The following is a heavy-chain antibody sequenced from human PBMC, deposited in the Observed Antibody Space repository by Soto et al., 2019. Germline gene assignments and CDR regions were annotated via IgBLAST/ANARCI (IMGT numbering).Heavy chain of an antibody. CDR3: AKGRGGSGSLTPRVDF. D-gene: IGHD3-10*01. Sequence: EVQLLESGGGLVQPGGSLRLSCAASGFTFNNYPMTWVRQAPGKGLEWVSAISGGGDTTSYAYSVKGRFTVSRDGSKNPLYLQMSSLRAEDTALYYCAKGRGGSGSLTPRVDFWGQGTLVTVSS. J-gene: IGHJ4*02. CDR1: GFTFNNYP. V-gene: IGHV3-23*01. CDR2: ISGGGDTT.